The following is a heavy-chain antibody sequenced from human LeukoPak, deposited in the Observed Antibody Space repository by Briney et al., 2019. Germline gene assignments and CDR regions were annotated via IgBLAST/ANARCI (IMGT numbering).Heavy chain of an antibody. CDR2: ISSSSSYI. Sequence: GGSLRLSCAASGLTFSSYSMNWVRQAPGKGLEWVSSISSSSSYIYYADSVKGRFTISRDNAKNSLYLQMNSLRAEDTAVYYCARDDSDTAMVLLNYWGQGTLVTVSS. D-gene: IGHD5-18*01. CDR1: GLTFSSYS. V-gene: IGHV3-21*01. J-gene: IGHJ4*02. CDR3: ARDDSDTAMVLLNY.